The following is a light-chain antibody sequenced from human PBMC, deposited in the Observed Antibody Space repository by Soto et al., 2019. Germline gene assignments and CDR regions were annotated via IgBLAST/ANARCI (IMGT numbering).Light chain of an antibody. CDR1: QDISNY. V-gene: IGKV1-33*01. J-gene: IGKJ4*01. CDR3: QQYDNLPLP. Sequence: DIPMTQSPSSLSASVGDRVTITCQASQDISNYLNWYQQKPGKAPKLLIYDASNLETGGPSRFTGSGSGTDFTFNISSLQPEDIVTYYCQQYDNLPLPFGGWTKVEIK. CDR2: DAS.